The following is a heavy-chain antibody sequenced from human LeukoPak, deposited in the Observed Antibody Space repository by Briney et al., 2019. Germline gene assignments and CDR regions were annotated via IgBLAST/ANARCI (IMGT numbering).Heavy chain of an antibody. CDR3: ATKRTYYDILTQIPENYYYYGMDV. Sequence: GASVKVSCKASGYTFTSYYMHWVRQAPGQGLEWMGIINPSGGSTSYAQKFQGRVTMTRDTSTSTVYMELSSLRSEDTAVYYCATKRTYYDILTQIPENYYYYGMDVWGQGTTVTVS. CDR1: GYTFTSYY. CDR2: INPSGGST. D-gene: IGHD3-9*01. V-gene: IGHV1-46*01. J-gene: IGHJ6*02.